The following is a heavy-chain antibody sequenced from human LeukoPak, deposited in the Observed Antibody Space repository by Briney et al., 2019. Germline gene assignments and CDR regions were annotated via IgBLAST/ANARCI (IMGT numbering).Heavy chain of an antibody. D-gene: IGHD3-10*01. Sequence: SETLSLTCTVSGGSISSSNSYWGWIRQPPGQGLEWIATVFYSGSTYYNPSLKSRVTISVDTSKNQFSLKLSSVTAADTAVYYCARGHETHKRFDYWGQGTLVTVSS. V-gene: IGHV4-39*07. CDR3: ARGHETHKRFDY. J-gene: IGHJ4*02. CDR1: GGSISSSNSY. CDR2: VFYSGST.